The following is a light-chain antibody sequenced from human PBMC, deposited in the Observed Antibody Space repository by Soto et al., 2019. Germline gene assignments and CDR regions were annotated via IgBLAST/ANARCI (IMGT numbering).Light chain of an antibody. CDR3: AVWDDSLSGHWV. CDR2: GNI. V-gene: IGLV1-40*01. CDR1: NSNIGAGYD. Sequence: QSVLTQPPSVSGAPGQRVTISCTGSNSNIGAGYDVHWYQQFPGTAPKLLIYGNINRPSGVPDRFSGSKSGPSASLAISGLRSEDEGDYYCAVWDDSLSGHWVFGGGTKLTVL. J-gene: IGLJ3*02.